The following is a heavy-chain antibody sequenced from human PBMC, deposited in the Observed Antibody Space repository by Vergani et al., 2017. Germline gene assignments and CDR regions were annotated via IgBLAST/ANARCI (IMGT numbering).Heavy chain of an antibody. CDR2: ISSSGSTI. J-gene: IGHJ4*02. V-gene: IGHV3-48*03. Sequence: EVQLVESGGGLVQPGGSLRLSCAASGFTFSSYEMNWVRQAPGKGLEWVSYISSSGSTIYYADSVKGRFTISRDNAKNSLYLQMNSLRAEDTAVYYCARGGSSVITFGGVIAYGGFDYWGQGTLVTLSS. CDR1: GFTFSSYE. CDR3: ARGGSSVITFGGVIAYGGFDY. D-gene: IGHD3-16*02.